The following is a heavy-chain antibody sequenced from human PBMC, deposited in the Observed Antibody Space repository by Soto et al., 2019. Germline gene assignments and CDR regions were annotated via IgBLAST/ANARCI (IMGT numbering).Heavy chain of an antibody. CDR3: ARRSYCGGDCYSTGYY. D-gene: IGHD2-21*02. J-gene: IGHJ4*02. CDR1: GGSISSSNW. CDR2: IYHSGST. V-gene: IGHV4-4*02. Sequence: SETLSLTCAVSGGSISSSNWWSWVRQPPGKGLEWIGEIYHSGSTNYNPSLKSRVTISVDKSKNQFSLKLSSVTAADTAVYYCARRSYCGGDCYSTGYYWGQGTLVTVSS.